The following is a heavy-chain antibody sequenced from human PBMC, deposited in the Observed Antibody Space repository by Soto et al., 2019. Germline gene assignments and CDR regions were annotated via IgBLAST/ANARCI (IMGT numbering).Heavy chain of an antibody. CDR3: ASQGIAAAGGGVDP. V-gene: IGHV1-69*06. Sequence: QVQLVQSGAEVKKPGSSVKVSCKASGGTFSSYAISWVRQAPGQGFEWMGGIIPIFGTANYAQKFQGRVTITADKSTSTAYMELSSLRSEDTAVYYCASQGIAAAGGGVDPWGQGTLVTVSS. J-gene: IGHJ5*02. CDR1: GGTFSSYA. D-gene: IGHD6-13*01. CDR2: IIPIFGTA.